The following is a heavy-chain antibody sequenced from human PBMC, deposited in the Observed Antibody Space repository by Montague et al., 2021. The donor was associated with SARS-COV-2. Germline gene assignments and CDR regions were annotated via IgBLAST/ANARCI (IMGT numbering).Heavy chain of an antibody. CDR2: XXWDDDK. V-gene: IGHV2-70*01. Sequence: PALVKPTQTLTLTCTFSGFSLSTSGMCVSWIRQPPGKALEWLALXXWDDDKYYSTSLKTRLTIPKDTSKNQVVLTMTNMDPVGTATYYCARSFSIFGVVIIPAYYDYWGQGTLVTVSS. CDR3: ARSFSIFGVVIIPAYYDY. CDR1: GFSLSTSGMC. D-gene: IGHD3-3*01. J-gene: IGHJ4*02.